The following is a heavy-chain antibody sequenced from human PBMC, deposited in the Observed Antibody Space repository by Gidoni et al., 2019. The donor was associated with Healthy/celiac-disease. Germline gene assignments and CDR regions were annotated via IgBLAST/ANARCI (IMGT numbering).Heavy chain of an antibody. CDR1: GFTVSSNY. J-gene: IGHJ6*02. Sequence: EVQLVESGGGLIQPGGSLRLSCAASGFTVSSNYMSWVRQAPGKGLEWVSVIYSGGSTYYADSVKGRFTISRDNSKNTLYLQMNSLRAEDTAVYYCARDDWGIAAAGSLDYGMDVWGQGTTVTVSS. V-gene: IGHV3-53*01. CDR2: IYSGGST. D-gene: IGHD6-13*01. CDR3: ARDDWGIAAAGSLDYGMDV.